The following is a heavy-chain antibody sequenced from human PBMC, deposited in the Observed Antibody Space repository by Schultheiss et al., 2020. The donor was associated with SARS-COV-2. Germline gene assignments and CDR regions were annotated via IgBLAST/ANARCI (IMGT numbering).Heavy chain of an antibody. CDR3: ARVDAVAGTGYYFDY. J-gene: IGHJ4*02. CDR1: GYSISSGYY. Sequence: SQTLSLTCTVSGYSISSGYYWGWIRQPPGKGLEWIGSIYYSGSTYYNPSLKSRVTISVDTSKNQFSLKLSSVTAADTAVYYCARVDAVAGTGYYFDYWGQGTLVTVSS. CDR2: IYYSGST. V-gene: IGHV4-38-2*02. D-gene: IGHD6-19*01.